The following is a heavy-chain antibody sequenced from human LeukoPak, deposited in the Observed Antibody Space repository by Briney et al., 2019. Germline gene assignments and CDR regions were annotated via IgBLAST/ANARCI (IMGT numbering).Heavy chain of an antibody. CDR1: GFTFSDYY. D-gene: IGHD3-22*01. CDR3: AGHNYYDSSGYYGLGY. V-gene: IGHV3-11*01. CDR2: ISSSGSTI. J-gene: IGHJ4*02. Sequence: GGSLRLSCAASGFTFSDYYMSWIRQAPGKGLEWVSYISSSGSTIYYADSVKGRFTISRDNAKNSLYLQMNSLRAEDTAVYYCAGHNYYDSSGYYGLGYWGQGTLVTVSS.